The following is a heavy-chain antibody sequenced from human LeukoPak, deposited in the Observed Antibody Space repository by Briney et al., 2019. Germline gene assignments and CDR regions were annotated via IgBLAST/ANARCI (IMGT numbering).Heavy chain of an antibody. CDR1: GGSISSYY. Sequence: SETLSLTCTVSGGSISSYYWSWIRQPPGKGLEWIGYIYYSGSTNYNPSLKSRVTISVDTSKNQFSLKLSSVTAADTAVYYCARDFYYDCGAFDIWGQGTMVTVSS. CDR3: ARDFYYDCGAFDI. J-gene: IGHJ3*02. V-gene: IGHV4-59*01. CDR2: IYYSGST. D-gene: IGHD3-22*01.